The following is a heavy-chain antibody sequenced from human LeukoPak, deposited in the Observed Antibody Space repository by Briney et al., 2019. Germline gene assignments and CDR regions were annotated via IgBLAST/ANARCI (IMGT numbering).Heavy chain of an antibody. V-gene: IGHV3-30-3*01. J-gene: IGHJ4*02. D-gene: IGHD6-6*01. CDR1: GFTFSSYA. CDR2: ISYDGSNK. Sequence: GRSLRLSCAASGFTFSSYAMHWVRQAPGKGLEWVAVISYDGSNKYYADSVKGRFTISRDNSKNTLYLQMNSLRAEDTAVYYCARVITVSIAASDYWGQGTLVTVSS. CDR3: ARVITVSIAASDY.